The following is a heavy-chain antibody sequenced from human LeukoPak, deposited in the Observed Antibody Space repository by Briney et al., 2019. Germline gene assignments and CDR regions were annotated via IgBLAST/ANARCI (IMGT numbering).Heavy chain of an antibody. CDR1: GFTFSSYW. J-gene: IGHJ5*01. CDR3: ARCRSGNTKWFEP. D-gene: IGHD1-1*01. CDR2: IKQDGSEK. Sequence: AAGSLRLSCAASGFTFSSYWMSWVRQPPGKGLEWVANIKQDGSEKYYVDSVKDRFTISRDNAKNALYVQTNSLRAEDTAVYYCARCRSGNTKWFEPWGQGTMVTVSS. V-gene: IGHV3-7*05.